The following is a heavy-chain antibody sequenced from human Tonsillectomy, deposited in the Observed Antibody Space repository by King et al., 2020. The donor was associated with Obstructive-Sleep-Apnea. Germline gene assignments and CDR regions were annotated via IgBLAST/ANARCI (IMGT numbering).Heavy chain of an antibody. V-gene: IGHV3-33*06. CDR2: IWYDVSNK. D-gene: IGHD2-2*01. J-gene: IGHJ5*02. CDR1: GFTFSSYG. CDR3: AKDRPCSSTSCYSNWFDP. Sequence: VQLVESGGGVVQPGRSLRLSCAASGFTFSSYGMHWVRQAPGKGLEWVAVIWYDVSNKYYADSVKGRFTISRDNSKNTLYLQMNSLRAEDTAVYYCAKDRPCSSTSCYSNWFDPWGQGTLVTVSS.